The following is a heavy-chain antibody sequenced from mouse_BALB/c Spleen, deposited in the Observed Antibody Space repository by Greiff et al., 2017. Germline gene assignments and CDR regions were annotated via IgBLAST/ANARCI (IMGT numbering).Heavy chain of an antibody. Sequence: VMLVESGPGLVQPSQSLSITCTVSGFSLTSYGVHWVRQSPGKGLEWLGVIWSGGSTDYNAAFISRLSISKDNSKSQVFFKMNSLQADDTAIYYCARRGGRLAWFAYWGQGTLVTVSA. V-gene: IGHV2-4-1*01. CDR2: IWSGGST. CDR3: ARRGGRLAWFAY. J-gene: IGHJ3*01. CDR1: GFSLTSYG.